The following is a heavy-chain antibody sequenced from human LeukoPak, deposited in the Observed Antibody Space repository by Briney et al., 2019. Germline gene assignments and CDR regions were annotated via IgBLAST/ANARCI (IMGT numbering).Heavy chain of an antibody. CDR2: ITRSSSPI. CDR1: GFTFSDYT. D-gene: IGHD5-12*01. CDR3: ARDNAGYDY. J-gene: IGHJ4*02. Sequence: GGSLRLSCAASGFTFSDYTMNWVRQAPGKGLEWLSYITRSSSPIYYAGSVKGRFTTSRDNAKNSLYLQMNSLRAEDTAVYYCARDNAGYDYWGQGTLVTVSS. V-gene: IGHV3-48*01.